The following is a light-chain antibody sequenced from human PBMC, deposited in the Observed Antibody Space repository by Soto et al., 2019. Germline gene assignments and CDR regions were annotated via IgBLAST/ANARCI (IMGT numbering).Light chain of an antibody. CDR1: SVHSSYA. V-gene: IGLV4-69*01. CDR3: QTWGTGTLV. CDR2: LNSDGSH. Sequence: QTVVTQSPSASASLGASVKLTCTLSSVHSSYAIAWHQQQPEKGPRYLMKLNSDGSHSKGDGIPDRFSGSSSGAERYLTISSLQSEDEADYYCQTWGTGTLVFGGGTKLTVL. J-gene: IGLJ2*01.